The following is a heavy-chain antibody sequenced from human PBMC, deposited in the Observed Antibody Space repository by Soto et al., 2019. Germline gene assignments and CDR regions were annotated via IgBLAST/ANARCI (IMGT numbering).Heavy chain of an antibody. D-gene: IGHD2-2*01. V-gene: IGHV1-2*04. CDR1: GYTFTGYY. Sequence: QVQLVQSGAEVKKPGASVKVSCKASGYTFTGYYMHWVRQAPGQGLEWMGWINPNSGGTNYAQKCQGWVTMTRDTSISTAYMELSRLRSDDTAVYYCARDFVVVPAAMNYYYYGMDVWGQGTTVTVSS. CDR2: INPNSGGT. J-gene: IGHJ6*02. CDR3: ARDFVVVPAAMNYYYYGMDV.